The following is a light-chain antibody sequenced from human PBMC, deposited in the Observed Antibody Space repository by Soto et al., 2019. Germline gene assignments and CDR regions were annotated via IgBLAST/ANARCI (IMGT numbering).Light chain of an antibody. Sequence: DIQMTQSPSSLSASVGDRISITCRASQTITSYLNWYQQKPGKAPELLIHGASSLQSGVPSRFSASGSGTDVTLTITSLQPEDFATYYCQQSYGTPQTFGQGTKVEIK. J-gene: IGKJ1*01. CDR1: QTITSY. CDR3: QQSYGTPQT. V-gene: IGKV1-39*01. CDR2: GAS.